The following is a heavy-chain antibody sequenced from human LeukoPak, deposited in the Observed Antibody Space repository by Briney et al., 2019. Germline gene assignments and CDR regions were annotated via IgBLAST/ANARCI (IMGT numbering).Heavy chain of an antibody. V-gene: IGHV1-69*05. CDR1: GGTFSSYA. D-gene: IGHD1-26*01. CDR3: ATLGATSFDY. Sequence: ASVKVSCKASGGTFSSYAISWVRQAPGQGLEWMGRIIPIFGTANYAQKFQGRVTMTRDTSISTAYMELNRLRYDDTAVYYCATLGATSFDYWGQGTLVTVSS. J-gene: IGHJ4*02. CDR2: IIPIFGTA.